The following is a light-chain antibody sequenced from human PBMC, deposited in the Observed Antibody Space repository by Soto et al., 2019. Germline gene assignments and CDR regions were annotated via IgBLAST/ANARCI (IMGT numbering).Light chain of an antibody. J-gene: IGLJ7*01. CDR2: DVS. V-gene: IGLV2-14*01. Sequence: QSVLTQPASVSGSPGPSIAISCTGTSSDVGGYNFVSWYQQHPHKAPKLMISDVSNRPSGVSNRFSGSKSGNTASLTISGLQAEDEADYYCRSYTSCSTFVFGSGTQLTVL. CDR3: RSYTSCSTFV. CDR1: SSDVGGYNF.